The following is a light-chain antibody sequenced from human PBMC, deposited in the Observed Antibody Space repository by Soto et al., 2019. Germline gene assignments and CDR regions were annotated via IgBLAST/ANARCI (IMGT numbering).Light chain of an antibody. J-gene: IGKJ4*01. CDR3: QQRSNWPPLT. V-gene: IGKV3-11*01. CDR2: DAS. Sequence: EIVLTQSPATLSLSPGERATLSCRASQSVSSYLAWYQQKPGQAPRLLIYDASNRATGSPARFSGSGSWTDFTLTISSLEHEDVVVYYCQQRSNWPPLTFGGGTKVEIK. CDR1: QSVSSY.